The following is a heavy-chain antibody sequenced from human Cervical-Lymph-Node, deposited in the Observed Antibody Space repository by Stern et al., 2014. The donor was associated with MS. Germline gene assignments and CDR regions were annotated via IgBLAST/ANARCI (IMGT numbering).Heavy chain of an antibody. CDR3: ALGGFGHYFEY. J-gene: IGHJ4*02. CDR2: IIPIIGTA. D-gene: IGHD3-10*01. Sequence: VQLGESGAEVQKTGSSVKVSCRASGGTFSSSDISWVRQAPGQGLEWMGGIIPIIGTANYAQKYQGRVTITADESTSTAYMELSSLRSEDTAIYYCALGGFGHYFEYWGQGTLVTVSS. V-gene: IGHV1-69*01. CDR1: GGTFSSSD.